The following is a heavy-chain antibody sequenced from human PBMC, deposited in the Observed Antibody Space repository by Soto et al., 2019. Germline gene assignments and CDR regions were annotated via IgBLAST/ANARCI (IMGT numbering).Heavy chain of an antibody. CDR2: ISYDGSNK. CDR1: GFTFSSYA. CDR3: ASAAREYYYYGMDV. V-gene: IGHV3-30-3*01. J-gene: IGHJ6*02. Sequence: GRSLRLSCAASGFTFSSYAMHLVRQAPGKGLEWVAVISYDGSNKYYADSVKGRFTISRDNSKNTLYLQMNSLRAEDTAVYYCASAAREYYYYGMDVWGQGTTVTVSS.